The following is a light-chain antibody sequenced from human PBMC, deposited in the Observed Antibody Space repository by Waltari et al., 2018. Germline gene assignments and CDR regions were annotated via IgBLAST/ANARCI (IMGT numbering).Light chain of an antibody. V-gene: IGLV1-47*01. CDR2: RNN. J-gene: IGLJ3*02. CDR3: AAWDDSLSGRV. CDR1: RSNIGSNY. Sequence: QSVLTQPPSASGTPGQRVTISCSGSRSNIGSNYVYWYLQLPGTAPKLLIYRNNQRPSGVPDRFSGSKSGTSASLAISGRRSEDEADYYCAAWDDSLSGRVFGGGTKLTVL.